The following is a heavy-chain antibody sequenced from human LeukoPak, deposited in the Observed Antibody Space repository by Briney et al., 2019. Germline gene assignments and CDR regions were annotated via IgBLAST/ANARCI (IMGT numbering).Heavy chain of an antibody. CDR2: INHSGSI. V-gene: IGHV4-34*01. Sequence: SETLSLTCAVYGGSFSGYYWSWIRQPPGKGLEWIGEINHSGSINYNPSLKSRVTISVDTSKNQFSLKLSSVTAADTAVYYCARGLDYYGSGSFDYYMDVWGKGTTVTVSS. CDR3: ARGLDYYGSGSFDYYMDV. CDR1: GGSFSGYY. J-gene: IGHJ6*03. D-gene: IGHD3-10*01.